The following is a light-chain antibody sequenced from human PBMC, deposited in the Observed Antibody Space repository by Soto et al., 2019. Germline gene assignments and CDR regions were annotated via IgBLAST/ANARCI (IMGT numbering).Light chain of an antibody. Sequence: EIVLTQSPGTLSLSPGERATLSCRASQSVSSSYLAWYQQKPGQAPRLLIYGASSRATGIPDRFSGSGSGTDFTLTISRLDPEDFAVYYCQQYGSSPLFTFGPGTTVDIK. CDR3: QQYGSSPLFT. J-gene: IGKJ3*01. V-gene: IGKV3-20*01. CDR2: GAS. CDR1: QSVSSSY.